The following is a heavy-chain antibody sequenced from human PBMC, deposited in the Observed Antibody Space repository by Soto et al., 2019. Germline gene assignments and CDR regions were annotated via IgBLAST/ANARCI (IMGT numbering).Heavy chain of an antibody. V-gene: IGHV4-30-2*01. D-gene: IGHD6-6*01. CDR2: IYDRVST. Sequence: QLQLRESGSGLVRPSQTLSLTCVVSGDSISRGGYSWTWIRQPPGKALEWIGNIYDRVSTSYNPSLKSRVTMSVDTSKNQFSLRLTSVTAADTAVYFCARGSSSYYDYGMDVWGQGTTVTVSS. J-gene: IGHJ6*02. CDR3: ARGSSSYYDYGMDV. CDR1: GDSISRGGYS.